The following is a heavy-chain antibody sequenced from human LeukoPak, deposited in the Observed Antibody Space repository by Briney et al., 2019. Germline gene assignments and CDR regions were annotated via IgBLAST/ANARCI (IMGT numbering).Heavy chain of an antibody. D-gene: IGHD3-9*01. CDR1: GFTFDDYA. Sequence: PGRSLRLSCAASGFTFDDYAMHWVRQAPGKGLEWVSGISWNSGSIGYADSVKGRFTISRDNAKNSLYLQMNSLRAEDTALYYCAKAILTGYYRPTDYWGQGALVTVSS. CDR3: AKAILTGYYRPTDY. V-gene: IGHV3-9*01. J-gene: IGHJ4*02. CDR2: ISWNSGSI.